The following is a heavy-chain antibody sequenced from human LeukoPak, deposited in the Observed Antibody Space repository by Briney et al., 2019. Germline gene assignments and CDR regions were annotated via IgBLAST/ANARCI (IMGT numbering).Heavy chain of an antibody. J-gene: IGHJ4*02. Sequence: PSETLSLTCAVSGYSISSGYYWGWIRQPPGKGLEWIRSIYHSGSTYYNPSLKSRVTISVDTSKNQFSLKLSSVTAADTAVYYCARRHRTYFDYWGQGTLVTVSS. CDR2: IYHSGST. CDR3: ARRHRTYFDY. V-gene: IGHV4-38-2*01. D-gene: IGHD2-21*01. CDR1: GYSISSGYY.